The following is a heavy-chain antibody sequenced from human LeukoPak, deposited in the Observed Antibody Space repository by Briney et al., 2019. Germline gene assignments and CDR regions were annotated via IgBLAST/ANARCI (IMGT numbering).Heavy chain of an antibody. CDR1: GYSSSSYW. J-gene: IGHJ4*02. D-gene: IGHD5-18*01. V-gene: IGHV5-51*01. CDR3: ARRGYSYDYFDY. Sequence: GESLKISCKGSGYSSSSYWIGWVRQMPGKGLEWMGIIFPGDSDARYSPSFQGQVTISADKSISTASLQWSSLKASDTAMYYCARRGYSYDYFDYWGQGTLVTVSS. CDR2: IFPGDSDA.